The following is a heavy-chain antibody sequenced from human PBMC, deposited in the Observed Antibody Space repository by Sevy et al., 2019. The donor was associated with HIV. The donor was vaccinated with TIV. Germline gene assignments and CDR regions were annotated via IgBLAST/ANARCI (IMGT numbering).Heavy chain of an antibody. Sequence: GGSLRLSCAASGFTFSSYAMSWVRQAPGKGLEWVSAISGSGGSTYYADSVKGPFTISRENSKNTRYLQMNSLRAEDTAVYYCAKLKGSSWYFDYWGQGTLVTVSS. CDR3: AKLKGSSWYFDY. CDR2: ISGSGGST. V-gene: IGHV3-23*01. D-gene: IGHD6-13*01. J-gene: IGHJ4*02. CDR1: GFTFSSYA.